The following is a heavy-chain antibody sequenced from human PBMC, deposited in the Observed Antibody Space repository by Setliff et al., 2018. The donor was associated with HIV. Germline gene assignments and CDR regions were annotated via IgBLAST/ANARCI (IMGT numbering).Heavy chain of an antibody. D-gene: IGHD3-22*01. J-gene: IGHJ6*02. CDR1: GFTFSSYN. Sequence: LSCAASGFTFSSYNMNWVRQAPGKGLEWVSCISSSSSYMYYADSVKGRFTISRDNGKNSLYLQMNSLRAEDTAVYYCARELVITTVYYYYGMDVWGQGTTVTVSS. V-gene: IGHV3-21*01. CDR3: ARELVITTVYYYYGMDV. CDR2: ISSSSSYM.